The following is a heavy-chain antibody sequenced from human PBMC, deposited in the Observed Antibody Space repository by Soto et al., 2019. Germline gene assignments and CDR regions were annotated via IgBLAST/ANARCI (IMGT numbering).Heavy chain of an antibody. CDR3: AREMVRGGYYYYGMDV. CDR2: IIPIFGTA. V-gene: IGHV1-69*13. Sequence: SVKVSCKASGGTFSSYAISWVRQAPGQGLEWMGGIIPIFGTANYAQKFQGRVTITADESTSTAYMELSSLRSEDTAVYYCAREMVRGGYYYYGMDVWGQGATVTVSS. D-gene: IGHD3-10*01. J-gene: IGHJ6*02. CDR1: GGTFSSYA.